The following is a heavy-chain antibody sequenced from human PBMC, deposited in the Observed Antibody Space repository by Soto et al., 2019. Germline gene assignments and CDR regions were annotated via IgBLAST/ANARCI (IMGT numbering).Heavy chain of an antibody. CDR1: GFTFGDYA. Sequence: PGGSLRLSCTASGFTFGDYAMSWVRQAPGKGLEWVGFIRSKAYGGTTEYAASVKGRFTISRDDSKSIAYLQMNSLKTEDTAVYYCTRELGPYGDYSIFDYWGQGTLVTVSS. V-gene: IGHV3-49*04. CDR2: IRSKAYGGTT. D-gene: IGHD4-17*01. J-gene: IGHJ4*02. CDR3: TRELGPYGDYSIFDY.